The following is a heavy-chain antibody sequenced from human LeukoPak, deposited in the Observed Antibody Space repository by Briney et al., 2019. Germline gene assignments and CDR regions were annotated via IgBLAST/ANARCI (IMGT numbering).Heavy chain of an antibody. CDR1: GFTLSDYA. CDR2: TWDDGTSK. Sequence: GGSLRLSCAASGFTLSDYAMHWVRQAPGKGLEWVAVTWDDGTSKNYADSVKGRFTISRDTSKKTIYLQMNSLRAEDMAVYYCARDRPYGDYVGGFDSWGQGTLVTVSS. CDR3: ARDRPYGDYVGGFDS. J-gene: IGHJ4*02. D-gene: IGHD4-17*01. V-gene: IGHV3-33*01.